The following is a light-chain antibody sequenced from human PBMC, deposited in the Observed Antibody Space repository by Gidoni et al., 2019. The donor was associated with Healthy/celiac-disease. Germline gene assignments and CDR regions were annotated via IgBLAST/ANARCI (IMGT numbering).Light chain of an antibody. CDR3: QQSYSTPRT. J-gene: IGKJ2*01. Sequence: DIQMTQSPSSLSASVGARVTITCRASQSISSYLNWYQQKPGKAPKLLIYAASSLQSGVPSRFSGSGSGTDFTLNISSLQPEDFATYYCQQSYSTPRTFGQGTKLEIK. CDR1: QSISSY. V-gene: IGKV1-39*01. CDR2: AAS.